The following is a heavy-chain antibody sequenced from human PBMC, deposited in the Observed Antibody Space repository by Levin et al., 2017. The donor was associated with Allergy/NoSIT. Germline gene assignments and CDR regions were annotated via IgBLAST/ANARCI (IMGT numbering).Heavy chain of an antibody. Sequence: GGSLRLSCAASGFTFSSFWMSWVRQAPGKGLEWVANINQGGSEKYYVDSVKGRFTISRDNARNSLYLQMNSLRAEDTAVYYCARIEGGYSSASFGVDYWGQGTLVTVSS. D-gene: IGHD6-25*01. CDR2: INQGGSEK. J-gene: IGHJ4*02. CDR3: ARIEGGYSSASFGVDY. V-gene: IGHV3-7*01. CDR1: GFTFSSFW.